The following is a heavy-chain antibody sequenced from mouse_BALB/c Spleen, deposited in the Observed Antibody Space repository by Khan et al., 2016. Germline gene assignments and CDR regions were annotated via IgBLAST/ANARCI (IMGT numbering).Heavy chain of an antibody. Sequence: EVQLQESGPELVKPGASVKISCKASGYSFTDYNMHWVKQSHGKSLEWIGFFYPYNGDSGYNHNFKTKATLTVDISSSTAYMRLGGLTSEDSAVYYCTRSLGRHYFFDVWGTGTTVTISS. D-gene: IGHD4-1*01. V-gene: IGHV1S29*02. CDR2: FYPYNGDS. J-gene: IGHJ1*03. CDR3: TRSLGRHYFFDV. CDR1: GYSFTDYN.